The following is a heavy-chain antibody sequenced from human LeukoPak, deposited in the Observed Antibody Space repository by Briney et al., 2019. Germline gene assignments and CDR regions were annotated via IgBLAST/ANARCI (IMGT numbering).Heavy chain of an antibody. CDR2: IYTSGST. V-gene: IGHV4-4*07. J-gene: IGHJ2*01. CDR1: GGSLTGYF. CDR3: ARETYNWNYVTWYFDL. Sequence: PSETLSLTCTVSGGSLTGYFWSWIRQPAGKGLEWIGRIYTSGSTNYNPSLKSRVTISVDTSKNQFSLNLSSVTAADTAVYYCARETYNWNYVTWYFDLWGRGTLVTVSS. D-gene: IGHD1-7*01.